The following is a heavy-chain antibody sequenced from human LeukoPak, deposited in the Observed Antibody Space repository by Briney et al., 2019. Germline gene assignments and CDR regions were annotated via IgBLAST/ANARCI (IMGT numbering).Heavy chain of an antibody. V-gene: IGHV3-23*01. CDR1: GFTFSTHV. CDR2: ISGSGGNT. J-gene: IGHJ5*02. CDR3: AKDDNYIRFLS. D-gene: IGHD3-16*01. Sequence: PGGSLRLSCAASGFTFSTHVMTSVREAPGKGLECVPGISGSGGNTYYADSVKGRFTISRDNSKNTLYLQMNSLRTEDTAVYYCAKDDNYIRFLSWGQGTLVTVSS.